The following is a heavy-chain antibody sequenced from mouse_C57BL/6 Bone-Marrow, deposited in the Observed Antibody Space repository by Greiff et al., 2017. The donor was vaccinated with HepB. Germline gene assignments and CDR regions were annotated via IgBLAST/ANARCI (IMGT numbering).Heavy chain of an antibody. CDR2: IYPRSGNT. CDR3: ARPGGYYGSSSLAMDY. D-gene: IGHD1-1*01. J-gene: IGHJ4*01. Sequence: VMLVESGAELARPGASVKLSCKASGYTFTSYGISWVKQRTGQGLEWIGEIYPRSGNTYYNEKFKGKATLTADKSSSTAYMELRSLTSEDSAVYFCARPGGYYGSSSLAMDYWGQGTSVTVSS. V-gene: IGHV1-81*01. CDR1: GYTFTSYG.